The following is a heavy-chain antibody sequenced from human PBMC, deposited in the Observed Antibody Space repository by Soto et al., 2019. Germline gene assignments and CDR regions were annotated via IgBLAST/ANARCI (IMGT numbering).Heavy chain of an antibody. Sequence: EVQLLESGGGLVQPGGSLRLSCAASGFTFNNYAMTWVRQAPGKGLEWVSAISGGGDTTSYAGSVKGRFTVSRDGSKNTLYLQMSGLSAEDTALYYCAKGRGGSGSLTPRVDFWGQGTLVTVSS. D-gene: IGHD2-15*01. CDR3: AKGRGGSGSLTPRVDF. V-gene: IGHV3-23*01. CDR1: GFTFNNYA. J-gene: IGHJ4*02. CDR2: ISGGGDTT.